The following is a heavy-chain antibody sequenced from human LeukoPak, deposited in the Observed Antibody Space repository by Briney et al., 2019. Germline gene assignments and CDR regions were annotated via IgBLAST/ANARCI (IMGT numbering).Heavy chain of an antibody. CDR3: ARGGCSGGSCYSGNWFDP. CDR2: IYYSGST. CDR1: GGSISSGDYY. Sequence: SETLPLTRTVSGGSISSGDYYWSWIRQPPGKGLEWIGYIYYSGSTYYNPSLKSRVTISVDTSKNQFSLKLSSVTAADTAVYYCARGGCSGGSCYSGNWFDPWGQGTLVTVSS. V-gene: IGHV4-30-4*01. J-gene: IGHJ5*02. D-gene: IGHD2-15*01.